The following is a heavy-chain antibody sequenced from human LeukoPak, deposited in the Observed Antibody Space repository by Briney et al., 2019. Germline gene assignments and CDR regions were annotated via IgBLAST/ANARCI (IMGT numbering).Heavy chain of an antibody. CDR1: GFPFIEYS. CDR3: ARDHNYAFDN. V-gene: IGHV3-48*01. CDR2: IGIDSGNT. D-gene: IGHD1-1*01. Sequence: GGSLRLSCTASGFPFIEYSMNWVRQAPGKGLEWISYIGIDSGNTKYAGSVRGRFTISTDKAKNSLYLQMNSLRVEDTAVYYCARDHNYAFDNWGQGTLVSVAS. J-gene: IGHJ4*02.